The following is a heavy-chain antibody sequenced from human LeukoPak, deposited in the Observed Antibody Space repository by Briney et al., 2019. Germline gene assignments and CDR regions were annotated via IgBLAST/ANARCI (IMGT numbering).Heavy chain of an antibody. CDR1: GFTFSSYI. D-gene: IGHD3-10*01. Sequence: GGSLRLSCAASGFTFSSYIMNWVRQTPGKGLEWVSSITSNSRYIYYPDSVKGRFTISRDNAKNSLYLQMNSLRAEDTAVYYCARDRSYGPAFDIWGQGTMVTVSS. J-gene: IGHJ3*02. CDR2: ITSNSRYI. V-gene: IGHV3-21*01. CDR3: ARDRSYGPAFDI.